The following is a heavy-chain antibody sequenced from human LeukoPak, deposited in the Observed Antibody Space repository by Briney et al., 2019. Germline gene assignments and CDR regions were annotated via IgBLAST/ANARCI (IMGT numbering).Heavy chain of an antibody. CDR2: IYYSGST. V-gene: IGHV4-30-4*01. J-gene: IGHJ6*03. CDR1: GGSISSGDYY. CDR3: ARGPRAADYYYYYMDV. Sequence: SETLSLTCTVSGGSISSGDYYWSWIRQPPGKGLEWIGYIYYSGSTYYNPSLKSRVTISVDTSKNQFSLKLSSVTAADTAVYYCARGPRAADYYYYYMDVWGKGTTVTVSS.